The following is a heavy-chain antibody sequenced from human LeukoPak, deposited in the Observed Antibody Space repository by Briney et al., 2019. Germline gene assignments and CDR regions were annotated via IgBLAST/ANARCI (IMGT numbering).Heavy chain of an antibody. CDR1: GFTFSNFG. Sequence: GGSLRLSCAASGFTFSNFGMHWVRQPPGKGLEWVAFIRYDGSNKYYADSVKGRFTISRDNSKNTLYLQMNSLRAEDRAVYYCAKDLFNGAGATSSLDYWGQGTLVTVSS. CDR3: AKDLFNGAGATSSLDY. D-gene: IGHD1-26*01. J-gene: IGHJ4*02. CDR2: IRYDGSNK. V-gene: IGHV3-30*02.